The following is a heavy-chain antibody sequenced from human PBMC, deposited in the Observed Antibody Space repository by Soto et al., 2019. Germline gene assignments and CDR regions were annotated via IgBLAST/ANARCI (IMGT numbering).Heavy chain of an antibody. D-gene: IGHD3-16*01. CDR1: GCSFSDYY. V-gene: IGHV4-59*01. J-gene: IGHJ4*02. Sequence: XTLSLTCNVSGCSFSDYYLSWILQPPGKGLEWIGYIYFNGNTNYNPSLKRRVTISIDTSKKQISLNLTSVTDADTAVYYCASVTFGGVVLAHWGQGTLVTVSS. CDR2: IYFNGNT. CDR3: ASVTFGGVVLAH.